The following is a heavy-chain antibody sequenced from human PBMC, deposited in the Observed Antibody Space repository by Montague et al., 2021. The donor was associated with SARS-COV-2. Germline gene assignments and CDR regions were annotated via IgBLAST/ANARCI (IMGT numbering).Heavy chain of an antibody. CDR1: GYSLTELP. V-gene: IGHV1-24*01. Sequence: SVKVSCKVSGYSLTELPMHWVRQAPGKGLEWMGGVDPEDGKTIYAQNFQGRLTIAEDTSADTAYMELSSLRSDDTAVYYCATSAGWGSTGRFDFWGQGTLVTVSS. D-gene: IGHD7-27*01. J-gene: IGHJ4*02. CDR2: VDPEDGKT. CDR3: ATSAGWGSTGRFDF.